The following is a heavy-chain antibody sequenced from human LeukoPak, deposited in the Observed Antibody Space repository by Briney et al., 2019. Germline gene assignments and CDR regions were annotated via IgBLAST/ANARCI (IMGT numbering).Heavy chain of an antibody. J-gene: IGHJ4*02. CDR3: AKDYGSGWDFFDY. CDR1: GFTFDDYA. Sequence: GGSLRLSCAASGFTFDDYAMHWVRQAPGKGLEWVSGNSWNSGTIGYADSVKGRFTISRDNAKNSLCLQMNSLRAEDTALYYCAKDYGSGWDFFDYWGQGTLVTVSS. D-gene: IGHD6-19*01. V-gene: IGHV3-9*01. CDR2: NSWNSGTI.